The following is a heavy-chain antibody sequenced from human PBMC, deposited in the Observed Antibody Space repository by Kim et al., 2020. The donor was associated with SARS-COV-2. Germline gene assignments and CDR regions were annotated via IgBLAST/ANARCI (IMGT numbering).Heavy chain of an antibody. V-gene: IGHV1-2*02. CDR2: T. CDR3: ARDGGITGIFD. D-gene: IGHD1-20*01. Sequence: TNYAKKFQGRVTMTRDTSISTAYMELSRLRSDDTAVYYCARDGGITGIFDWGQGTLVTVSS. J-gene: IGHJ4*02.